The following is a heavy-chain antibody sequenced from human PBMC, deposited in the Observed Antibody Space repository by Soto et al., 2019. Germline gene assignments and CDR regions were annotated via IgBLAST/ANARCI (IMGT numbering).Heavy chain of an antibody. J-gene: IGHJ4*02. CDR1: GYTFTSYA. CDR3: ARGLAPYYFDY. D-gene: IGHD6-19*01. CDR2: INAGNGNT. Sequence: ASVKVSCKAAGYTFTSYAMHWVRQAPGQRLEWMGWINAGNGNTKYSQKFQGRVTITRDTSASTAYMELSSLRSEDTAVYYCARGLAPYYFDYWGQGTLVTVSS. V-gene: IGHV1-3*01.